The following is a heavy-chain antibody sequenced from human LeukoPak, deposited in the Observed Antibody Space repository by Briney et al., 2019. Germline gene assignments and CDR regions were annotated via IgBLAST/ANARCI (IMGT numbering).Heavy chain of an antibody. CDR3: ARELTGAFDI. V-gene: IGHV4-59*08. D-gene: IGHD1-7*01. J-gene: IGHJ3*02. CDR1: GGSISSYY. CDR2: IYYSGST. Sequence: PSETLSLTCTVSGGSISSYYWSWIRQPPGKGLEWIGYIYYSGSTNYNPSLKSRVTISVDTSKNQFSLKLSSVTAADTAVYYCARELTGAFDIWGQGTMVTVSS.